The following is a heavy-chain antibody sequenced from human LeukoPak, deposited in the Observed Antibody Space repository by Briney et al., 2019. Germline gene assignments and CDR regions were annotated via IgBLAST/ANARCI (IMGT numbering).Heavy chain of an antibody. CDR2: ISYDGSNK. CDR3: ARDGGSGSYYNGGIFDY. V-gene: IGHV3-30*04. D-gene: IGHD3-10*01. Sequence: PGGSLRLSSAASGFTFSSYAMHWVRQAPGKGLEWVAVISYDGSNKYYADSVKGRFTISRDNSKNTLYLQMNSLRAEDTAVYYCARDGGSGSYYNGGIFDYWGQGTLVTVSS. J-gene: IGHJ4*02. CDR1: GFTFSSYA.